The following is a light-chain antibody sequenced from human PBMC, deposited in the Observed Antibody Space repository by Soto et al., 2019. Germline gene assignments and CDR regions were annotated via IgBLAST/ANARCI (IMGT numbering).Light chain of an antibody. CDR3: CSYAGSSTFEV. Sequence: QSALTQPASVSGSPGQSITISCTGTSSDVGSYNLVSWYQQHPGKAPKLMIYEGSKRPSGVSDRFSGSKSGYTASLTISGLQAEDEADYYCCSYAGSSTFEVFGGGTKVTV. V-gene: IGLV2-23*03. CDR2: EGS. J-gene: IGLJ3*02. CDR1: SSDVGSYNL.